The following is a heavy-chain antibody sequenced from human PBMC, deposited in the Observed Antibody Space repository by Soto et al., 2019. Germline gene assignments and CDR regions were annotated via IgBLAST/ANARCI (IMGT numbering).Heavy chain of an antibody. J-gene: IGHJ4*02. Sequence: PVGSLRLSCAASVFTFSSYAMSCVRDAPGKGLEWVSAISGSGGSTYYADSVKGRFTISRDNSKNTLYLQMNSLRAEDTAVYYCAKDFRSGEHSWYGFDYWGQGTLVTASS. CDR3: AKDFRSGEHSWYGFDY. CDR2: ISGSGGST. CDR1: VFTFSSYA. D-gene: IGHD2-8*02. V-gene: IGHV3-23*01.